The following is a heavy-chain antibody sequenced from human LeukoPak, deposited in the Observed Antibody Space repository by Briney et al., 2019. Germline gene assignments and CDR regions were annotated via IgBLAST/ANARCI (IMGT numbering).Heavy chain of an antibody. V-gene: IGHV3-53*01. CDR2: IYRDGST. CDR3: ARDTHEKNYFDY. J-gene: IGHJ4*02. CDR1: GFTVSSNY. Sequence: PGGSLRLSCAASGFTVSSNYMSWVRQAPGKGLECVSVIYRDGSTYYADSVKGRFTISRDNSKNTLFLQMNSLRAEDTAVYYCARDTHEKNYFDYWGRGTLVTVSS.